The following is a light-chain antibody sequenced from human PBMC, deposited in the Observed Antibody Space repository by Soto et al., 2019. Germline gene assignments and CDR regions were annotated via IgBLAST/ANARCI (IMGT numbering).Light chain of an antibody. Sequence: QSVLTQPPSVSGAPGQRVIISCTGSSSNFGAGNDVQWYQHLPETAPKLLIFGNNNRPSGVPDRFSGSKSGNSASLAISGLQAEDEADYYCQSYDSGLRGDVFGTGTKLTVL. CDR2: GNN. V-gene: IGLV1-40*01. J-gene: IGLJ1*01. CDR1: SSNFGAGND. CDR3: QSYDSGLRGDV.